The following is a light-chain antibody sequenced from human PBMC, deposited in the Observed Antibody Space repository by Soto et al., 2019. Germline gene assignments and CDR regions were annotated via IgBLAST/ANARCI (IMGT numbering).Light chain of an antibody. Sequence: DIQMTQSPSHVSASVGDRVSITCRASQDIRSWLAWYQQRPGKAPKLLIYAATILQSGVPSRFSGSGSGTEFTLTISSLQTDDFSTYYCQQYHSYWTFGQGTKVDI. CDR1: QDIRSW. V-gene: IGKV1D-16*01. J-gene: IGKJ1*01. CDR2: AAT. CDR3: QQYHSYWT.